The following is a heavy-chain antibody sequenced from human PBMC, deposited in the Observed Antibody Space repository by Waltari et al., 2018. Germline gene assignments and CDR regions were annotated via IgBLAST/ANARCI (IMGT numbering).Heavy chain of an antibody. D-gene: IGHD6-19*01. J-gene: IGHJ4*02. V-gene: IGHV4-59*01. CDR2: IYYSGST. CDR3: ARGALAVAGVFDY. CDR1: GGSISNYY. Sequence: QVQLQESGSGLVKPSETLSLTCTVSGGSISNYYWSWIRQPPGKGLEWIGYIYYSGSTDYNPSLKSRVTISVDTSKSQFSLKLTSVTAADTAVYFCARGALAVAGVFDYWGQGTLVSVSS.